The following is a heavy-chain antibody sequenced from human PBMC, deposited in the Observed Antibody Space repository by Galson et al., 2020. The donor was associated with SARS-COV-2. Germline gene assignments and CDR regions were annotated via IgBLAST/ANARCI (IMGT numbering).Heavy chain of an antibody. Sequence: GESLKISCLASGFSFSDYAMHWVRQAPGKGLEYVSAMSSNGGTSFYADSVNHRFTMSRDNSKNTFYLQMTGLRVGDTALYYCLSYSSSRHNYWGQGTLVTVAS. CDR3: LSYSSSRHNY. V-gene: IGHV3-64D*09. J-gene: IGHJ4*02. D-gene: IGHD6-6*01. CDR1: GFSFSDYA. CDR2: MSSNGGTS.